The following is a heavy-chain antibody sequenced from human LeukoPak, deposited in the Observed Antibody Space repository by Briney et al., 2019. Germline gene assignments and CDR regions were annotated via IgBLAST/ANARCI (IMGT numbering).Heavy chain of an antibody. V-gene: IGHV4-34*01. CDR3: ASTYYYDSSYGY. CDR1: GGSFSGYY. CDR2: INHSGST. Sequence: SETLSLTCAVYGGSFSGYYWSWIRQPPGKGLEWIGEINHSGSTNYNPSLKSRVTISVDTPKNQFSLKLSSVTAADTAVYYCASTYYYDSSYGYWGQGTLVTVSS. J-gene: IGHJ4*02. D-gene: IGHD3-22*01.